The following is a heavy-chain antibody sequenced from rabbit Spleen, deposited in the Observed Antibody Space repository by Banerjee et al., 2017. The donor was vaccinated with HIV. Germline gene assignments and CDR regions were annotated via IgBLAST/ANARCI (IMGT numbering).Heavy chain of an antibody. CDR2: IDGGSSGFT. J-gene: IGHJ6*01. CDR3: ARDTSSSFSSYGMDL. Sequence: VESGGALVKPGASLTLTCTASGFDFSSRDYMCWVRQAPGKGLEWISCIDGGSSGFTYSATWAKGRFTCSKTSSTTVTLQMTSLTVADTATYFCARDTSSSFSSYGMDLWGPGTLVTVS. V-gene: IGHV1S40*01. D-gene: IGHD1-1*01. CDR1: GFDFSSRDY.